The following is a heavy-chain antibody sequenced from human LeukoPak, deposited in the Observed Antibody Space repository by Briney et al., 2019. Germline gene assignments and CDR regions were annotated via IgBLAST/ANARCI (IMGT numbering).Heavy chain of an antibody. J-gene: IGHJ6*02. CDR2: IWYDGGNK. CDR1: GFTFSSYG. Sequence: GGSLRLSCAASGFTFSSYGMHWVRQAPGKGLEWVAVIWYDGGNKYYADSVKGRFTISRDNSKNTLYLQMSSLRAEDTAVYYCAREYPYYDSNSYGMDVWGQGTTVTVSS. CDR3: AREYPYYDSNSYGMDV. D-gene: IGHD3-22*01. V-gene: IGHV3-33*01.